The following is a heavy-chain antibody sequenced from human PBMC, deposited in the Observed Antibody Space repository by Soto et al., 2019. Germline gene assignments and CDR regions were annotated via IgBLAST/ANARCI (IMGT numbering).Heavy chain of an antibody. V-gene: IGHV4-31*03. CDR3: ARKYDYIWGSDRSELNWFSL. J-gene: IGHJ5*02. CDR1: GGSISSGGYY. Sequence: PSETLSLTCTVSGGSISSGGYYWSWIRQHPGKGLEWIGYIYYGGSTYYNPSLKSRVTISVDTSKNQFSLKLSSVTAADTAVYYCARKYDYIWGSDRSELNWFSLCGQGTLVPVSS. D-gene: IGHD3-16*02. CDR2: IYYGGST.